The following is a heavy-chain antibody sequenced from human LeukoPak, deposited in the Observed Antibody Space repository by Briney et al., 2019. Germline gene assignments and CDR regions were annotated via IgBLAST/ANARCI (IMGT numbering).Heavy chain of an antibody. Sequence: ASVKVSCKAPGYTFTGYYMHWVRQAPGQGLEWMGWINPNSGGTNYAQKFQGRVTMTRDTSISTAYMELSRLRSDDTAVYYCASAVVPAAMDPDAFDIWGQGTMVTVSS. CDR2: INPNSGGT. V-gene: IGHV1-2*02. D-gene: IGHD2-2*01. J-gene: IGHJ3*02. CDR3: ASAVVPAAMDPDAFDI. CDR1: GYTFTGYY.